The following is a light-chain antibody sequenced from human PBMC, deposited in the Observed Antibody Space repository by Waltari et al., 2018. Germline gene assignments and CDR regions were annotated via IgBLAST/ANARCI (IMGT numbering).Light chain of an antibody. V-gene: IGLV3-25*03. Sequence: SYELTQSPSVSVSPGQTARITCSGDALPKQYAYWYQQKPGQAPVLVIFKDSERPSGIPERFSGSSSGTTVTLTISGVQAEDEADYYCQSANSNGTFVVFGGGTKLSVL. CDR3: QSANSNGTFVV. CDR1: ALPKQY. J-gene: IGLJ2*01. CDR2: KDS.